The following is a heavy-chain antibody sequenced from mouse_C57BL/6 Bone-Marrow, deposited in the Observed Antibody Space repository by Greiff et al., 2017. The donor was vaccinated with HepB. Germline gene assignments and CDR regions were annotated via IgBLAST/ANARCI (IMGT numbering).Heavy chain of an antibody. CDR1: GFSLTSYG. J-gene: IGHJ3*01. V-gene: IGHV2-2*01. CDR3: ASPSIYYDYCWFDY. Sequence: VQLQQSGPGLVQPSQCLSISCTASGFSLTSYGVHWVRQSPGKGLEWLGVIWSGGSTDYYAAFISRLSISKDNSKSQVFFKMSSLQADDTAIYYCASPSIYYDYCWFDYWGQGTLVTGSS. D-gene: IGHD2-4*01. CDR2: IWSGGST.